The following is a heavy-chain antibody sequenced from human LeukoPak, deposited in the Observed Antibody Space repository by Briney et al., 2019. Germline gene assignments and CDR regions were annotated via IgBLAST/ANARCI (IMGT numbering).Heavy chain of an antibody. CDR1: GYTFIDYF. CDR2: INPNSGVT. Sequence: GASVKVSFKASGYTFIDYFIHWMRQTPGQGLEWLGWINPNSGVTRYAQKFQGRVTLTRDTAAYMELSSLKYDDTAVYYCARAVSGTLGGAFDIWRQRTAVTVSS. V-gene: IGHV1-2*02. J-gene: IGHJ3*02. CDR3: ARAVSGTLGGAFDI. D-gene: IGHD1-14*01.